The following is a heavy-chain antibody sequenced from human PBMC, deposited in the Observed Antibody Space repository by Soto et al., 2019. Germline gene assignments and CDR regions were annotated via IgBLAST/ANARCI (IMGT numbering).Heavy chain of an antibody. J-gene: IGHJ4*02. V-gene: IGHV2-5*02. Sequence: QITLKESGPALVKPTQPLTLTCTFSGFSLTTNGVGVAWIRQPPGKALEWLALINCDDDRHYNPSLTSRLTITTDTSKTQVVLTMTNMDPVDTATYYCAHKEFSTASPFDFGGPGILVTVSS. D-gene: IGHD6-6*01. CDR2: INCDDDR. CDR1: GFSLTTNGVG. CDR3: AHKEFSTASPFDF.